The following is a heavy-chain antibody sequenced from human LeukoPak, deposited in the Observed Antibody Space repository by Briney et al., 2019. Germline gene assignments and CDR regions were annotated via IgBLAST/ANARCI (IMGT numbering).Heavy chain of an antibody. CDR1: GFTFDDYA. CDR3: TKDTLYSSGWGPFDY. D-gene: IGHD6-19*01. CDR2: ISWNSGSI. Sequence: GGSLRLSCAASGFTFDDYAMRWVRHAPGKGLEWVSGISWNSGSIGYTDSVKGRFTISRDNAKNSLYLQMNSLRAEDTALYYCTKDTLYSSGWGPFDYWGQGTLVTVSS. J-gene: IGHJ4*02. V-gene: IGHV3-9*01.